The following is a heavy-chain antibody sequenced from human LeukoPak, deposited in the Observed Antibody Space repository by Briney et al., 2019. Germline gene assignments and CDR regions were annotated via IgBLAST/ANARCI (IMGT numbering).Heavy chain of an antibody. CDR3: AKSHVSTATGTGRYFDY. Sequence: GGSLRLSCAASGFTFSTYGMHWVRQAPGKGLEWVAFIRYDGTNKYYADSVKGRFAISRDNSKHTVYLQMDSLRAEDTAVYYCAKSHVSTATGTGRYFDYWGQRTLVTVSS. J-gene: IGHJ4*02. CDR1: GFTFSTYG. V-gene: IGHV3-30*02. D-gene: IGHD3-9*01. CDR2: IRYDGTNK.